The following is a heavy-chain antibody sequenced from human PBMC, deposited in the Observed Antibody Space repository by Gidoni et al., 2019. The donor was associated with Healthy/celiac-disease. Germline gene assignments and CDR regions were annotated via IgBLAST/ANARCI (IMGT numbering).Heavy chain of an antibody. J-gene: IGHJ6*02. D-gene: IGHD4-17*01. V-gene: IGHV1-18*04. CDR1: GYTLTSYG. CDR2: ISAYNGNT. Sequence: QVQLVQSGAEVKKPGASVKVSCKASGYTLTSYGISWVRQAPGQGLEWMGWISAYNGNTNYAQKLQGRVTMTTDTSTSTAYMELRSLRSDDTAVYYCASHVDGDYVNYGMDVWGQGTTVTVSS. CDR3: ASHVDGDYVNYGMDV.